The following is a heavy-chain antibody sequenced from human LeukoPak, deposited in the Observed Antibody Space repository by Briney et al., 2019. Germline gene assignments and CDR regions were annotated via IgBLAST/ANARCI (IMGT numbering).Heavy chain of an antibody. CDR3: AKDQEWDSGYSYGSDY. J-gene: IGHJ4*02. Sequence: ASVKVSCKTSGYTFNDYDINWVRQAPGQGLEWMGYMNPDNDDTGYARKFQGRVTITRDTSITAYMELSSLRSEDTAVYYCAKDQEWDSGYSYGSDYWGQGTLVTVSS. CDR1: GYTFNDYD. V-gene: IGHV1-8*03. D-gene: IGHD5-18*01. CDR2: MNPDNDDT.